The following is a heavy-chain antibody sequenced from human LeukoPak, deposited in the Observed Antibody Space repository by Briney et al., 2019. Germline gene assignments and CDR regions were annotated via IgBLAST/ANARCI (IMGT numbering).Heavy chain of an antibody. D-gene: IGHD2-2*01. CDR1: GFTISSYG. V-gene: IGHV3-30*18. CDR3: AKDLGGVVPAAMGLDY. CDR2: ISYDGSNK. J-gene: IGHJ4*02. Sequence: GGSLRLSCAASGFTISSYGMHWVRQAPGKGLELVPVISYDGSNKYYADSVKGRFTISRDNSKNTLYLQMNSLRAEDTAVYSCAKDLGGVVPAAMGLDYWGQGTLVTVSS.